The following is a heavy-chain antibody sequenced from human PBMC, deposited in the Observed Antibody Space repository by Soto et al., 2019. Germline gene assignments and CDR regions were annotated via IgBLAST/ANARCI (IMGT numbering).Heavy chain of an antibody. CDR3: ARSSEGYCSSTSCPKKYYFDY. D-gene: IGHD2-2*01. CDR1: GGSFSGYY. CDR2: INHSGST. J-gene: IGHJ4*02. Sequence: SETLSLTCAVYGGSFSGYYWSWIRQPPGKGLEWIGEINHSGSTNYNPSLKSRVTISVDTSKNQFSLKLSSVTAADTAVYYCARSSEGYCSSTSCPKKYYFDYWGQGTLVTVSS. V-gene: IGHV4-34*01.